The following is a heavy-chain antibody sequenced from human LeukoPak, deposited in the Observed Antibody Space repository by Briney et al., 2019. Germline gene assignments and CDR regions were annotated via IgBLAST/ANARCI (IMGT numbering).Heavy chain of an antibody. V-gene: IGHV1-3*01. J-gene: IGHJ6*02. CDR1: GYTFTTYA. Sequence: ASVKVSCKASGYTFTTYALHWVRQAPGQRLEWMGWINAGNANTKYSRKFQGRVTITRDTSASTAYMELSSLRSEDTAVYYCARGLGYCSGGSCYALYYYYAMDVWGQGTTVTVSS. CDR3: ARGLGYCSGGSCYALYYYYAMDV. CDR2: INAGNANT. D-gene: IGHD2-15*01.